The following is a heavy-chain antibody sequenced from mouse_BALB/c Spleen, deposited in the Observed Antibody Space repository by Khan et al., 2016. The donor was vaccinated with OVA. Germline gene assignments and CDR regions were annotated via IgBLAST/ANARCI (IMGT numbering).Heavy chain of an antibody. D-gene: IGHD1-1*01. Sequence: QLQVSAPGLLKPSQSLSLTCTVTSYSITTDYAWNRNTQFPGNKLESMRFIGYNGNTKYNPSLKSRIPITRDTSNNPFFLQLNTVTTQDTARDYCVSVYGGDFDYWGQGTTLTVSS. J-gene: IGHJ2*01. V-gene: IGHV3-2*02. CDR1: SYSITTDYA. CDR3: VSVYGGDFDY. CDR2: IGYNGNT.